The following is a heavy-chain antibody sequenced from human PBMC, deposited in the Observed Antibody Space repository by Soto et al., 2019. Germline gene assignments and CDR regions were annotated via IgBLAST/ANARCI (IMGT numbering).Heavy chain of an antibody. V-gene: IGHV3-21*01. CDR2: ISSSSSYI. Sequence: GGSLRLSCAASGFTFSSYSMNWVRQAPGKGLEWVSSISSSSSYIYYADSMKGRFTISRDNAKNSLYLQMNSLRAEDTAVYYCARDLGYSSSGNWFDPWGQGTLVTVSS. J-gene: IGHJ5*02. CDR3: ARDLGYSSSGNWFDP. CDR1: GFTFSSYS. D-gene: IGHD6-13*01.